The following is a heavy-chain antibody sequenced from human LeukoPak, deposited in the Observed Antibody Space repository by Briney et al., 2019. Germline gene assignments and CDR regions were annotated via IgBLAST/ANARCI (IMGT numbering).Heavy chain of an antibody. V-gene: IGHV1-2*02. CDR1: GYTFTGYY. J-gene: IGHJ6*03. CDR2: INPNSGGT. Sequence: ASVKVSCKASGYTFTGYYMHWVRQAPGQGLEWMGWINPNSGGTNYAQKFQGRVTMTRDTSISTAYMELSRLRSDDTAVYYCARGRMLYYYGSGSYYSYKDYYYYYMDVWGKGTTVTISS. D-gene: IGHD3-10*01. CDR3: ARGRMLYYYGSGSYYSYKDYYYYYMDV.